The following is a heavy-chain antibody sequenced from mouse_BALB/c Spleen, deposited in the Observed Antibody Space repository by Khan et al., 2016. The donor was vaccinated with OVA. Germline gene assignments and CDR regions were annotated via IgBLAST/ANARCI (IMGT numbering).Heavy chain of an antibody. J-gene: IGHJ4*01. CDR3: ARGGAAYYRNDGGAMDY. V-gene: IGHV9-4*02. CDR1: GYTFTNAG. Sequence: QIQLVQSGPELKKPGETVRISCKASGYTFTNAGMQWVQKMPGKGLKWIGWINTHSGVPKYAEDFKGRFAFSLETSASTVYLQITILKNEDTATYCWARGGAAYYRNDGGAMDYWGQGTSVTVSS. D-gene: IGHD2-14*01. CDR2: INTHSGVP.